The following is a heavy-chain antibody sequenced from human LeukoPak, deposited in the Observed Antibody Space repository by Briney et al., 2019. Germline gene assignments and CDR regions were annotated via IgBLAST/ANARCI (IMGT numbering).Heavy chain of an antibody. CDR1: GYTFTSYD. CDR2: MNPNSGNT. CDR3: ARGSGGYSSSWVDY. D-gene: IGHD6-13*01. J-gene: IGHJ4*02. V-gene: IGHV1-8*01. Sequence: VASVKVSCKASGYTFTSYDINWVRQATGQGLEWMGWMNPNSGNTGYAQKFQGRVTMTRNTSISTAYMELSSLRSEDTTVYYCARGSGGYSSSWVDYWGQGTLVTVSS.